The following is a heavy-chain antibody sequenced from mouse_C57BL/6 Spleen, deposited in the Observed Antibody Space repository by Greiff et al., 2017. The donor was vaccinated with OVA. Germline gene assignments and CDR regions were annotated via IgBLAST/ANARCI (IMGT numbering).Heavy chain of an antibody. V-gene: IGHV3-8*01. CDR3: ARSGRDDYFDY. CDR2: ISYSGST. D-gene: IGHD2-3*01. Sequence: DVKLVESGPGLAKPSQTLSLTCSVTGYSITSDYWNWIRKFPGTKLEYIGYISYSGSTYYNPYLKSRISITRDTSKNQYYLQLNSVTTEDTATYYCARSGRDDYFDYWGQGTTLTVSS. J-gene: IGHJ2*01. CDR1: GYSITSDY.